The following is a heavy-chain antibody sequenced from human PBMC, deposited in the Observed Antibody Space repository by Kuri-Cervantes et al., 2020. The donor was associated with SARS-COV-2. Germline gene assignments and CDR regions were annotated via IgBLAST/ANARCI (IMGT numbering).Heavy chain of an antibody. CDR3: AREPWRADISGWKSPFDY. D-gene: IGHD3-22*01. Sequence: GGSLRPSCEPSGFIFSAYAMDWVRQAPGKGLEWVAIISLDGKNTTFAYSVKGRFTISRDNSKYVVYLQMNRLRMEDTAEYFCAREPWRADISGWKSPFDYWGQGTMVTVSS. CDR1: GFIFSAYA. CDR2: ISLDGKNT. J-gene: IGHJ4*02. V-gene: IGHV3-30*14.